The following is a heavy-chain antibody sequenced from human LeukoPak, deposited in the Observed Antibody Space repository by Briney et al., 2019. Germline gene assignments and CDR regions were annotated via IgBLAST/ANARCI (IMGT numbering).Heavy chain of an antibody. Sequence: SVKVSCKTSGLTFGTSTMQWVRQAPGQGLEWIGWIVVASGYREYAQKLQERVTITTDMSTSTSYLELRSLESEDTAVYYCAAERYEGHCCWFDPWGQGTLVTVSS. D-gene: IGHD1-14*01. J-gene: IGHJ5*02. V-gene: IGHV1-58*02. CDR1: GLTFGTST. CDR3: AAERYEGHCCWFDP. CDR2: IVVASGYR.